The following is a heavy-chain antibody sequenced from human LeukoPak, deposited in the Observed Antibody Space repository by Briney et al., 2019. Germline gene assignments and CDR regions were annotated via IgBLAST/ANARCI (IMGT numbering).Heavy chain of an antibody. CDR3: ARELFRELRPFDY. CDR1: GFTFSSYE. V-gene: IGHV3-48*03. Sequence: VGYLSLYGAASGFTFSSYEMNWVRPGPGHGLEGVSYTSSSGSTIYYAVSVKGRFTISRVNANTSLYLQMHSLIAKDTAVYSCARELFRELRPFDYWGQGTLDTVSS. D-gene: IGHD1-26*01. J-gene: IGHJ4*02. CDR2: TSSSGSTI.